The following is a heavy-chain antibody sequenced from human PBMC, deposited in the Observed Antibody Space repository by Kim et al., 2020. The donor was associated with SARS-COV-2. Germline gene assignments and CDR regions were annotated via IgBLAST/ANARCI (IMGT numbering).Heavy chain of an antibody. CDR3: ARRKLAVYYDSSGYIFDY. CDR1: GYSFTSYW. J-gene: IGHJ4*02. CDR2: IYPGDSDT. Sequence: GESLKISCKGSGYSFTSYWIGWVRQMPGKGLEWMGIIYPGDSDTRYSPSFQGQVTISADKSISTAYLQWSSLKASDTAMYYCARRKLAVYYDSSGYIFDYWGQGTLVTVSS. D-gene: IGHD3-22*01. V-gene: IGHV5-51*01.